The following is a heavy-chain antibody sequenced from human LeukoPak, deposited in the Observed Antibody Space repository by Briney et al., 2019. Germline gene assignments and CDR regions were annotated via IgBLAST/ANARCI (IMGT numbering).Heavy chain of an antibody. V-gene: IGHV1-2*02. CDR3: ARLATYCSSTSCAFGY. Sequence: GAPVKVSCKASGYTFTGYYMHWVRQAPGQGLEWMGWINPNSGGTNYAQKFQGRVTMTRDTSISTAYMELSRLRSDDTAVYYCARLATYCSSTSCAFGYWGQGTLVTVSS. J-gene: IGHJ4*02. CDR2: INPNSGGT. D-gene: IGHD2-2*01. CDR1: GYTFTGYY.